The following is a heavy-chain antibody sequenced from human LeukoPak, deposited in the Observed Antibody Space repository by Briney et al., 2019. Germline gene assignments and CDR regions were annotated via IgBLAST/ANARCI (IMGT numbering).Heavy chain of an antibody. D-gene: IGHD3-22*01. V-gene: IGHV5-10-1*01. Sequence: GESLKISCKGSGYSFTSYWIGWVRQMPGKGLEWMGRIDPSDSYTNYSPSFQGHVTISADKSISTAYLQWSSLKASDTAMYYCARSSPPKLRYDSSLIDYWGQGTLVTVSS. CDR2: IDPSDSYT. CDR3: ARSSPPKLRYDSSLIDY. CDR1: GYSFTSYW. J-gene: IGHJ4*02.